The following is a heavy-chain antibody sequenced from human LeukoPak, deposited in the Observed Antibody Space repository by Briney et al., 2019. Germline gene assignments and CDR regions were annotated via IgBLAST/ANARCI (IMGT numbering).Heavy chain of an antibody. CDR1: GFTFSSYA. CDR2: ISGGGGST. Sequence: GGSLRLSCAASGFTFSSYAMSWVRQAPGKGLEWVSAISGGGGSTYYADSVKGRFTISRDNSKNTLYLQMNSLRAEDTAVYYCAKRLVFSSSWWLFDYWGQGTLVTVSS. CDR3: AKRLVFSSSWWLFDY. V-gene: IGHV3-23*01. D-gene: IGHD6-13*01. J-gene: IGHJ4*02.